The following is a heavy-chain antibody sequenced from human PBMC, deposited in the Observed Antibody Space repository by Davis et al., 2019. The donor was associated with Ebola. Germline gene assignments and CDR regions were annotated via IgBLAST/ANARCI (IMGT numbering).Heavy chain of an antibody. V-gene: IGHV3-11*01. Sequence: GESLKISCAASGFTFSDYYMSWIRQAPGKGLEWVSSISSSSSYIYYADSVKGRFTISRDNAKNSLYLQMNSLRAEDTAVYYCARSVKRYAHWGQGTLVTVSS. CDR2: ISSSSSYI. D-gene: IGHD2-2*01. CDR3: ARSVKRYAH. J-gene: IGHJ4*02. CDR1: GFTFSDYY.